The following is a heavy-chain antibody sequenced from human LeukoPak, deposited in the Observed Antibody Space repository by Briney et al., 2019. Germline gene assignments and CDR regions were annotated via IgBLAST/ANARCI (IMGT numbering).Heavy chain of an antibody. V-gene: IGHV3-48*04. D-gene: IGHD3-3*01. CDR3: AREYPVFGVVILRYNWFDP. CDR2: ISSSSSTI. CDR1: GFTFSSYS. J-gene: IGHJ5*02. Sequence: GGSLRLSCAASGFTFSSYSMNWVRQAPGKGLEWVSYISSSSSTIYYADSVKGRFTISRDNAKNSLYLQMNSLRAEDTAVYYCAREYPVFGVVILRYNWFDPWGQGTLVTVSS.